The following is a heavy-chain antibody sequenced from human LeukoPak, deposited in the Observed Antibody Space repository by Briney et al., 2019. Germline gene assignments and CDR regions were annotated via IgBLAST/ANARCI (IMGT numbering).Heavy chain of an antibody. J-gene: IGHJ4*02. CDR1: GFTFSNYW. CDR3: ARDLVNF. Sequence: GGSLRLSCAASGFTFSNYWMTWVRQAPGIGLEWVAKIKEDGSEKYYVDSVKGRFTISRDNAKNSLDLQMNSLRAEDTAVYYCARDLVNFWGQGTLVTVSS. V-gene: IGHV3-7*04. CDR2: IKEDGSEK. D-gene: IGHD6-6*01.